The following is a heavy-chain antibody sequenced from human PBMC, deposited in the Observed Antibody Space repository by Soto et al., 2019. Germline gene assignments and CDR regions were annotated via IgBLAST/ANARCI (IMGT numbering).Heavy chain of an antibody. D-gene: IGHD7-27*01. CDR3: ARVGTPIDY. J-gene: IGHJ4*02. CDR2: ISAYNGNT. Sequence: QVQLVQSGAEVKKPGASVKVSCKASGYTFTNFGISWVRQAPGQGLEWMGWISAYNGNTKYAQNFQGRVTMPTDTSTSTAYMGRRSLRSDDTAVYYCARVGTPIDYWGQGTLVTVSS. CDR1: GYTFTNFG. V-gene: IGHV1-18*01.